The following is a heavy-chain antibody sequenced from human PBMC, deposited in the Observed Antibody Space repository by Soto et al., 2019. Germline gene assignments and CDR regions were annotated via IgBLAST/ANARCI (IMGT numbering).Heavy chain of an antibody. CDR1: GFTFSSYG. CDR3: ARSFMDTAIFCVGCGTYMDV. CDR2: IWYDGSNK. D-gene: IGHD5-18*01. Sequence: GGSLRLSCAASGFTFSSYGMHWVRQAPGKGLEWVAVIWYDGSNKYYADSVKGRFTISRDNSKNTLYLQMNSLRAEDTAVYYCARSFMDTAIFCVGCGTYMDVWGKGTTVTVSS. V-gene: IGHV3-33*01. J-gene: IGHJ6*03.